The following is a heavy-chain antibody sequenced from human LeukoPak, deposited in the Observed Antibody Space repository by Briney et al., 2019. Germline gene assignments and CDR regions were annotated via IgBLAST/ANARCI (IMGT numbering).Heavy chain of an antibody. Sequence: PGGSLRLSCAASGFTFSSYGMHWVRQAPGKGLEWVAVIWYDGSNKYYADSVKGRFTISRDNSKNTLYLQMHSLRAEDTAVYYCARDGIYMRVVATEHDAIDLWGQGTVVTVSS. CDR2: IWYDGSNK. V-gene: IGHV3-33*01. J-gene: IGHJ3*01. CDR3: ARDGIYMRVVATEHDAIDL. D-gene: IGHD3-22*01. CDR1: GFTFSSYG.